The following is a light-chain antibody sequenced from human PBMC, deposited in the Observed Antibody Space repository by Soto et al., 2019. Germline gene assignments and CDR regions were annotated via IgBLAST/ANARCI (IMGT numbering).Light chain of an antibody. CDR2: EVS. Sequence: QSFLTQPASVSGSPGRTITIACTGTSSDVGGYNYVSWYQHDPGKAPKLLTYEVSNRPSGVSDRFSGSKSDNMASLTISGLQAEDEADYYCSSYTSTNTPVVFGGGTKVTVL. V-gene: IGLV2-14*01. J-gene: IGLJ2*01. CDR1: SSDVGGYNY. CDR3: SSYTSTNTPVV.